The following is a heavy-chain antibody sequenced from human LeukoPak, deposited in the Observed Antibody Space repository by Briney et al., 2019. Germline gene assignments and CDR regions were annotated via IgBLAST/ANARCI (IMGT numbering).Heavy chain of an antibody. J-gene: IGHJ4*02. V-gene: IGHV3-49*04. CDR3: TRGMVLFDY. CDR1: GFTFGGYA. Sequence: GGSLRLSCTASGFTFGGYAMSWVRQAPGKGLEWVGFIRSKAYGGTTEYAASVKGRFTISRDDSKSIAYLQMNSLKTEDTAVYYCTRGMVLFDYWGQGTLVTVSS. D-gene: IGHD3-10*01. CDR2: IRSKAYGGTT.